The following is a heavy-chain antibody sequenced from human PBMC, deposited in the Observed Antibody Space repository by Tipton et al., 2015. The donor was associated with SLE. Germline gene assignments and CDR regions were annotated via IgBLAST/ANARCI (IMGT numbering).Heavy chain of an antibody. V-gene: IGHV1-46*01. J-gene: IGHJ4*02. CDR1: GYTFSSYH. Sequence: QLVQSGAEVKKPGASVKVSCKASGYTFSSYHMDWVRQAPGQGLEWMGRIDPSVGSTYYAQKFQGRVSMTTDTSSSTAYMELRSLTSDDTAVYYCARESLTILGVVHHYYFDYWGQGTLVTVSS. CDR3: ARESLTILGVVHHYYFDY. CDR2: IDPSVGST. D-gene: IGHD3-3*01.